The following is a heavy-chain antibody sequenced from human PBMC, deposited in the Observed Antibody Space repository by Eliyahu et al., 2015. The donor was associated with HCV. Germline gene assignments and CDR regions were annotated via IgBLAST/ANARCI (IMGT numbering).Heavy chain of an antibody. Sequence: EVQLVESGGGLIQPGGSLRLSCAASGFTISSXHMFWVRQAPGKGLEWVSFILNDGTTWYEDSVKGRFTISRDNSKNTVNLQMNSLRDDDTAVYFCARDYFYGMDVWGQGTTVTVSS. J-gene: IGHJ6*02. CDR3: ARDYFYGMDV. V-gene: IGHV3-53*01. CDR2: ILNDGTT. CDR1: GFTISSXH.